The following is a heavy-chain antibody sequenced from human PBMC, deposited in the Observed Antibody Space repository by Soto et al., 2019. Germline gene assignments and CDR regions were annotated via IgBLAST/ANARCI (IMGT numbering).Heavy chain of an antibody. CDR1: GFTFSNAW. Sequence: GGSLRLSCAASGFTFSNAWMSWVRQAPGKGLEWVGRIKSKTDGGTTDYAAPVKGRFTISRDDSKNTLYLQMNSLKTEDTAVYYCTTEPLIFPLETGSYYYYMDVWGKGTTVTVSS. D-gene: IGHD3-3*02. J-gene: IGHJ6*03. V-gene: IGHV3-15*01. CDR2: IKSKTDGGTT. CDR3: TTEPLIFPLETGSYYYYMDV.